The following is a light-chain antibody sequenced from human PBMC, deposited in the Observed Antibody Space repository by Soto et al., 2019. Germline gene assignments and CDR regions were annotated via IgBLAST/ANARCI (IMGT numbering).Light chain of an antibody. Sequence: DIQMTQSPSSLSASVGDRVTITCRASQSISSYLNWYQQKPGKAPKLLIYAASSLQSGVPSRVSGSGSRTDFTLTISSLQPEDFATYYCQQSYSTPWTFGQGTKVDIK. J-gene: IGKJ1*01. CDR3: QQSYSTPWT. CDR2: AAS. CDR1: QSISSY. V-gene: IGKV1-39*01.